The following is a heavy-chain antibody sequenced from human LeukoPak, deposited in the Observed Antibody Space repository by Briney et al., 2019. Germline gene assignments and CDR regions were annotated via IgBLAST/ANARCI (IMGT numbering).Heavy chain of an antibody. CDR2: IIPILGIA. Sequence: SVKVSCKASGGTFSIYAISWVQQAPGQGLEWMGRIIPILGIANYAQKFQGRVTITADKSTSTAYMELSSLRSEDTAVYYCARDNVVVPAAITWFDPWGQGTLVTVSS. CDR3: ARDNVVVPAAITWFDP. D-gene: IGHD2-2*01. CDR1: GGTFSIYA. J-gene: IGHJ5*02. V-gene: IGHV1-69*04.